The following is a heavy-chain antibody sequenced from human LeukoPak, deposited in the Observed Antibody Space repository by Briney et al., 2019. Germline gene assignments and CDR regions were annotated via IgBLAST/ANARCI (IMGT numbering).Heavy chain of an antibody. CDR3: AGVPDTATDQDGAFDI. CDR2: INPNSGGT. J-gene: IGHJ3*02. CDR1: GHTFTGYY. D-gene: IGHD5-18*01. V-gene: IGHV1-2*02. Sequence: ASVKVSCKASGHTFTGYYMHWVRQAPGQGLEGMGWINPNSGGTNYAQKFQGRVTMTRDTSISTAYMELSRLRSDDTAVYYCAGVPDTATDQDGAFDIWGQGTMVTVSS.